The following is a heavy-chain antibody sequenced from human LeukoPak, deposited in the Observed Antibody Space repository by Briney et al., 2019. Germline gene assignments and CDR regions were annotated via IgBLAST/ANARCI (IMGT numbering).Heavy chain of an antibody. V-gene: IGHV3-48*04. J-gene: IGHJ5*02. CDR3: ARDRFGYDDFWSGYYTNYFDP. Sequence: PGGSLRLSCAASGFTFSSYNMNWVRQAPGKGPEWVSYISSSSNTIYYADSVKGRFTISRDNAKNSLYLQMNSLRAEDTAVYYCARDRFGYDDFWSGYYTNYFDPWGQGTLVTVSS. CDR1: GFTFSSYN. D-gene: IGHD3-3*01. CDR2: ISSSSNTI.